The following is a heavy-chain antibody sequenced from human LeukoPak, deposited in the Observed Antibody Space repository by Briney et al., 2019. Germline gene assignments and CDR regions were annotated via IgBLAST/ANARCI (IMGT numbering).Heavy chain of an antibody. J-gene: IGHJ4*02. V-gene: IGHV3-7*01. Sequence: GGLRLSCVASGFTFSTYWMHWFRQAPGKGLEWVASINPDGNKKYSADSVKGRFTISRDNAENSLYLQMNSLRVEDTAFYYCARDLAYSRLDYWGQGMLVTVSS. CDR1: GFTFSTYW. D-gene: IGHD5-18*01. CDR2: INPDGNKK. CDR3: ARDLAYSRLDY.